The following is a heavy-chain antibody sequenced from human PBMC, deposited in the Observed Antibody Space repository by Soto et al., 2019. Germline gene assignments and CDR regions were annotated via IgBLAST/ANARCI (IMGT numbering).Heavy chain of an antibody. Sequence: ASVKVSCKASGYTFTDSHIHWVRQAPGQGLEWMGWINPDTGDRNYAQRFQGRLNLTRDTSITTAYMALTRLTSDDTAAYFCARAYDLVCESCGQGTLVNVS. CDR1: GYTFTDSH. CDR3: ARAYDLVCES. J-gene: IGHJ5*02. CDR2: INPDTGDR. V-gene: IGHV1-2*02. D-gene: IGHD1-1*01.